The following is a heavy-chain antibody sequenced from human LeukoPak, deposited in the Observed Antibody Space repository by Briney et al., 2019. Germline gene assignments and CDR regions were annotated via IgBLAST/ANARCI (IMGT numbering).Heavy chain of an antibody. V-gene: IGHV4-61*01. Sequence: SETLSLTCTVSGGSVNSASYFWNWIRQPPGKGLEWIGYVYYSGSTNYNPSLKSRVTISVDTSKNQFSLKLSSVTAADTAVYYCARGLSAIVYWGQGTLVTVSS. CDR2: VYYSGST. J-gene: IGHJ4*02. CDR1: GGSVNSASYF. CDR3: ARGLSAIVY. D-gene: IGHD2-15*01.